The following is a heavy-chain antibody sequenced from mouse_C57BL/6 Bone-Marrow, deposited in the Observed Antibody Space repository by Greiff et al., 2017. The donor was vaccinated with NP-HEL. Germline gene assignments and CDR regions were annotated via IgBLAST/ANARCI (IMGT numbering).Heavy chain of an antibody. CDR2: IYPGSGST. J-gene: IGHJ3*01. D-gene: IGHD2-3*01. CDR3: AGWLLSFAY. V-gene: IGHV1-55*01. CDR1: GYTFISYW. Sequence: QVHVKQSGAELVKPGASVKMSCKASGYTFISYWITWVKQRPGQGLAWIGDIYPGSGSTNYNEKFKSKASLTVDTSSSTAYMQLSSLTSEVSAVFYCAGWLLSFAYWGQGTLVTVSA.